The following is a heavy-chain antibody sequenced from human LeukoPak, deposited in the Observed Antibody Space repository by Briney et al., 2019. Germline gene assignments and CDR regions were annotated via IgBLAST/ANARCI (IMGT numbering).Heavy chain of an antibody. CDR1: GYTFTSYY. Sequence: ASVKVSCKASGYTFTSYYMHWVRQAPGQGLEWMGIINPSGGSTSYAQKFQGRVTMTRDMSTSTVYMELSGLRSEDTAVYYCARVAARSVAGNYWFDPWGQGTLVTVSS. J-gene: IGHJ5*02. CDR2: INPSGGST. CDR3: ARVAARSVAGNYWFDP. V-gene: IGHV1-46*01. D-gene: IGHD6-19*01.